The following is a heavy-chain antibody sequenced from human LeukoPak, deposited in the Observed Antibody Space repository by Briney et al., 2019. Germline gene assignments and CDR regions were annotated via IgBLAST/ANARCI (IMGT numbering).Heavy chain of an antibody. V-gene: IGHV1-46*01. CDR1: GYTFTSSY. Sequence: ASVTVSCKASGYTFTSSYMHWVRQAPGQGLEWMGIINPSGGSTSSAQKFQGRITLIRDTSAATAYMELSSLRHDDLAVYYCARGRGTSGSNRDFYYYYYMDVWGKGTTVTVSS. D-gene: IGHD2-15*01. CDR3: ARGRGTSGSNRDFYYYYYMDV. J-gene: IGHJ6*03. CDR2: INPSGGST.